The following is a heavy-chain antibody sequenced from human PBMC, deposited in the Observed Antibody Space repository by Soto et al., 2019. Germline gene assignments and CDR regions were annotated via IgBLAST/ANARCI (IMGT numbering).Heavy chain of an antibody. CDR1: GGSISRGGYY. CDR2: IYYSGST. V-gene: IGHV4-31*03. CDR3: ASSGSWPRVDC. Sequence: PSETLSLTCTVSGGSISRGGYYWSWIRQHPGKGLEWIGYIYYSGSTYYNPSLKSRVTISVDTSKNQFSLKLSSVTAADTAVYYCASSGSWPRVDCWGQGTLVTVSS. D-gene: IGHD6-13*01. J-gene: IGHJ4*02.